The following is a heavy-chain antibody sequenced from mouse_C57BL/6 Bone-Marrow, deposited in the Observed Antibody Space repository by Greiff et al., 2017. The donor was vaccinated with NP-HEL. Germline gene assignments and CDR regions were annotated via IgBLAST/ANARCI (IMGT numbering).Heavy chain of an antibody. Sequence: EVMLVESGGGLVQPGGSLKLSCAASGFTFSDYYMYWVRQTPEKRLEWVAYISNGGGSTYYPDTVKGRFTISRDNAKNTLYLQMSRLKSEDTAMYYCARQIYYDYGGAMDYWGQGTSVTVSS. V-gene: IGHV5-12*01. CDR3: ARQIYYDYGGAMDY. CDR1: GFTFSDYY. D-gene: IGHD2-4*01. CDR2: ISNGGGST. J-gene: IGHJ4*01.